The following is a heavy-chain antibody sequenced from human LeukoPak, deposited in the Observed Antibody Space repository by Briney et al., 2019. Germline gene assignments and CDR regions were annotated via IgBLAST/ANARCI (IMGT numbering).Heavy chain of an antibody. CDR1: GFTFSSYW. D-gene: IGHD6-19*01. Sequence: GGSLRLSCAASGFTFSSYWMSWVRQAPGKGLEWVASIKPDGSEKYYLDSVKGRFTISRDNVRDSLYLQMNSLRDDDTSVYFCARDASALYWGRGTLVTVSS. CDR2: IKPDGSEK. V-gene: IGHV3-7*01. J-gene: IGHJ4*02. CDR3: ARDASALY.